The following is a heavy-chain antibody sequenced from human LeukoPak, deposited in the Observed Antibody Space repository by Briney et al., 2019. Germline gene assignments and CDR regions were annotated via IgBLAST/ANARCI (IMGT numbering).Heavy chain of an antibody. CDR1: GGSISSGSYY. J-gene: IGHJ4*02. Sequence: SETLSLTCTVSGGSISSGSYYWSWIRQPAGKGLEWIGRIYTSGSTNYNPSLKSRVTMSVDTSKNQFSLKLSSVTAADTAVYYCARDVGSDYGLFDYWGQGTLVTVSS. CDR2: IYTSGST. V-gene: IGHV4-61*02. D-gene: IGHD4-17*01. CDR3: ARDVGSDYGLFDY.